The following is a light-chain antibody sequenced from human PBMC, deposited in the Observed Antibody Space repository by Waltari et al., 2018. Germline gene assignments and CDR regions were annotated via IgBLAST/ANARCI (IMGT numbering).Light chain of an antibody. V-gene: IGLV2-23*02. CDR2: EVN. J-gene: IGLJ1*01. Sequence: QSALTQPASVSGSPGQSLTTSWPGTSSDLGSYHLFSLYQQRPGKAPKLMIYEVNKRPSGVSNRFSGSKSGNTASLTISGLRAEDEADYYCCSFAGTTTYYVFGTGTQVTVL. CDR3: CSFAGTTTYYV. CDR1: SSDLGSYHL.